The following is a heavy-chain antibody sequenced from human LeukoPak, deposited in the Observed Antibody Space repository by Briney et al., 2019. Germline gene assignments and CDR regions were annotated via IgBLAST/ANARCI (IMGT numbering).Heavy chain of an antibody. J-gene: IGHJ3*02. D-gene: IGHD3-3*01. CDR3: ARAHYDFWSGAVDAFDI. V-gene: IGHV3-48*01. Sequence: GSLRLSCAASGFTFSSYSMNWVRQAPGKGLEWVSYISSSSSTIYYADSVKGRFTISRDNAKNSLYLQMNSLRAEDTAVYYCARAHYDFWSGAVDAFDIWGQGTMVTVSS. CDR1: GFTFSSYS. CDR2: ISSSSSTI.